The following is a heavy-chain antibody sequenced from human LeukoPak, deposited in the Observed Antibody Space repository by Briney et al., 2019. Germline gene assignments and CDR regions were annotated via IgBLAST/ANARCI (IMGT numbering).Heavy chain of an antibody. D-gene: IGHD6-13*01. V-gene: IGHV3-7*03. J-gene: IGHJ4*02. CDR1: GFTFSNYW. CDR2: ISQDGSGK. CDR3: AKTRPLDSSSWSHGDY. Sequence: PGGSLRLSCGASGFTFSNYWMSWVRQAPGKGLEWVINISQDGSGKNYADSVEGRFTISRDNSKNTLYLQMNSLRAEDTAVYYCAKTRPLDSSSWSHGDYWGQGTLVTVSS.